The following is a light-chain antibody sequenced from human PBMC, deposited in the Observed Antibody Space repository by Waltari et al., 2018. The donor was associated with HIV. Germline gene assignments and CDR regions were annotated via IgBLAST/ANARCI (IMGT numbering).Light chain of an antibody. CDR1: SSNIGSNY. CDR2: SNN. Sequence: QPVLTQPPSASGTPGQRVTISCSGSSSNIGSNYVYSYQQLPGTAPKLLIYSNNQRPSGVPDRISGSKSGTSASLAISGLQSVDEADYYCAAWDDSLNAWVFGGGTKLTVL. CDR3: AAWDDSLNAWV. V-gene: IGLV1-44*01. J-gene: IGLJ3*02.